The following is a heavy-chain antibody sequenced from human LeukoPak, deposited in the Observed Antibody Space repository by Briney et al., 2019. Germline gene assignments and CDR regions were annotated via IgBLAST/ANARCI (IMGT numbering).Heavy chain of an antibody. CDR1: GFTVSGNY. V-gene: IGHV3-30*03. J-gene: IGHJ4*02. Sequence: GGSLRLSCAASGFTVSGNYMTWVRQAPGKGLEWVAAISYDGSNKKYADSVKGRFTISRDNSKNTLYLQMNSLRAEDTAVYYCARGVRIAVAGNIDYWGQGTLVTVSS. CDR3: ARGVRIAVAGNIDY. CDR2: ISYDGSNK. D-gene: IGHD6-19*01.